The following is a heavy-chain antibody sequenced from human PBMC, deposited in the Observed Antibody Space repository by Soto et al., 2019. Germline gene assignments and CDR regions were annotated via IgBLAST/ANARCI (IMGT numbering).Heavy chain of an antibody. D-gene: IGHD3-22*01. V-gene: IGHV4-39*01. CDR1: GGSISSSSYY. CDR3: AGSGYLVYYFDY. J-gene: IGHJ4*02. CDR2: IYYSGST. Sequence: QLQLQESGPGLVKPSETLSLTCTVSGGSISSSSYYWGWIRQPPGKGLEWIGSIYYSGSTYYNPSLKSRVTMSVDTSKNQFSLKLSSVTAADTAVYYCAGSGYLVYYFDYCGQGTLVTVSS.